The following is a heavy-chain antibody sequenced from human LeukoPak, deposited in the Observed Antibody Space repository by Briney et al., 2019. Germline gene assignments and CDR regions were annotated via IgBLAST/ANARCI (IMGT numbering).Heavy chain of an antibody. Sequence: ASVKVSCKASGYTFTGHFMHWVRQAPGQGLEWMGWINPNGGGTHYAQRFQGRVTMTRDTSISTAYMEVTSLRSDDTAVYHCAREGTLRGVNDAFDIWGQGTMVTVSS. J-gene: IGHJ3*02. CDR3: AREGTLRGVNDAFDI. D-gene: IGHD3-10*01. CDR1: GYTFTGHF. V-gene: IGHV1-2*02. CDR2: INPNGGGT.